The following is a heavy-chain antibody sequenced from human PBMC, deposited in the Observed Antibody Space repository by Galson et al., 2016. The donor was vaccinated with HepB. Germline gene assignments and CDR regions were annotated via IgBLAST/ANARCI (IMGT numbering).Heavy chain of an antibody. CDR1: GDSVSTNSAA. V-gene: IGHV6-1*01. Sequence: CAISGDSVSTNSAAWNWIRQSPSRGLEWLGRTYFRSKWYNGYALSVKSRITISPDTSKNQFSLQLKYVAPEDTAVYFCARSVNWAFDYWGPGTLVTVSS. CDR3: ARSVNWAFDY. J-gene: IGHJ4*02. D-gene: IGHD1-1*01. CDR2: TYFRSKWYN.